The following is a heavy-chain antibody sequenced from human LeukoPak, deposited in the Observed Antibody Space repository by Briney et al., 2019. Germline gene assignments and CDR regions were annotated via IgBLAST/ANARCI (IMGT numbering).Heavy chain of an antibody. CDR1: GGSFSNYY. J-gene: IGHJ6*03. CDR2: INDSGTI. Sequence: SETLSLTCAVYGGSFSNYYWSWIRQSPGKGLEWIGEINDSGTINYNPSLMSRFTISVDKSKNQFSLKLNSVTAADTAVYYCARRWNYGRNYYIDVWGKGATVSVSS. CDR3: ARRWNYGRNYYIDV. D-gene: IGHD1-7*01. V-gene: IGHV4-34*01.